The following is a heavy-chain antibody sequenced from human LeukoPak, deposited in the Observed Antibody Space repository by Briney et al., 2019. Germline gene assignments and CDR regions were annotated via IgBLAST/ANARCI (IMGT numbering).Heavy chain of an antibody. J-gene: IGHJ4*02. V-gene: IGHV3-33*01. CDR2: IWYDGSNK. D-gene: IGHD2-8*01. Sequence: GGSLRLSCAASGFTFSSYGMHWVRQAPGKGLEWVAVIWYDGSNKYYADSVKGRFTISRDNSKNTLYLQMNSLRAEDTAVYYCATHTNGVLSDYWGQGTLVTVSS. CDR3: ATHTNGVLSDY. CDR1: GFTFSSYG.